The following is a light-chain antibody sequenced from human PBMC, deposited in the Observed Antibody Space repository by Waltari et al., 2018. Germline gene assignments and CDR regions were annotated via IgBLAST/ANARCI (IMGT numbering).Light chain of an antibody. CDR2: DDT. CDR1: TSNIGNNY. J-gene: IGLJ1*01. CDR3: GTWDTSLSAEV. V-gene: IGLV1-51*01. Sequence: QSVLTQPPSVSAAPGQKVTISCSGSTSNIGNNYVSWYQLLPGTAPKLLIYDDTKHPSGMPDRFSGSKSGTSATPGITGLQTGDEADYYCGTWDTSLSAEVFGSGTKVTVL.